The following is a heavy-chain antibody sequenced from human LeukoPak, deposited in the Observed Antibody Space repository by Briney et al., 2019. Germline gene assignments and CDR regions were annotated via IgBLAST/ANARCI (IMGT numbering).Heavy chain of an antibody. CDR2: TSGSGDIR. CDR1: GFTFKNYA. D-gene: IGHD2-15*01. J-gene: IGHJ1*01. CDR3: ANYRSGGGGYYSGLEH. Sequence: PGGSLRPSCAASGFTFKNYAMTWVRQAPGKGLEWVSRTSGSGDIRLYADSVKGRFTISRTNSENRLYLQMNSLRADDSGVYYCANYRSGGGGYYSGLEHWGQGTQVTVSS. V-gene: IGHV3-23*01.